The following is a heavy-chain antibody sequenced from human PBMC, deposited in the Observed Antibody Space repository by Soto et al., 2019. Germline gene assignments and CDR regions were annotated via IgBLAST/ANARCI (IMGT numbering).Heavy chain of an antibody. Sequence: QVQLVQSGAEVKKPGASVKVSCKATGYTFTSYGISWVRQAPGQGRAGMGWISAYNGNTNYAQKLQGRVTMTTDTSTSTAYMELRRLRSDDTAVYYCAREGRQPANGGFDYWCQGTLVTASS. D-gene: IGHD6-25*01. CDR3: AREGRQPANGGFDY. CDR1: GYTFTSYG. CDR2: ISAYNGNT. V-gene: IGHV1-18*01. J-gene: IGHJ4*02.